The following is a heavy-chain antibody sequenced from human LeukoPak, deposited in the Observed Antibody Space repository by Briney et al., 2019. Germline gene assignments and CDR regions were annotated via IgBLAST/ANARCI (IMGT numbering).Heavy chain of an antibody. CDR2: INSDGSST. CDR1: GFTFSSYW. Sequence: QPGGSLRLSCAASGFTFSSYWMHWVRQAPGKGLVWVSRINSDGSSTSYADSVKGRFTISRDNSKNTLYLQMNSLRAEDTAVYYCAKDLGAMVRGIPPNWGQGTLVTVSS. CDR3: AKDLGAMVRGIPPN. V-gene: IGHV3-74*01. D-gene: IGHD3-10*01. J-gene: IGHJ4*02.